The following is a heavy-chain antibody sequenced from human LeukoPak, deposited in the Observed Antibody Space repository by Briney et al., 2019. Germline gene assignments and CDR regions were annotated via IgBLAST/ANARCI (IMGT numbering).Heavy chain of an antibody. CDR2: IGTAGDP. J-gene: IGHJ3*02. D-gene: IGHD2-21*01. CDR3: ARSRTLWGAFDI. V-gene: IGHV3-13*05. CDR1: GFTFSSHD. Sequence: PGGSLRLSRAASGFTFSSHDMHWVRQTTGKGLEWVSGIGTAGDPYYLDSVKGRFTISRENAENSLYLQMNSLRAGDTAVYYCARSRTLWGAFDIWGQGTMVTVSS.